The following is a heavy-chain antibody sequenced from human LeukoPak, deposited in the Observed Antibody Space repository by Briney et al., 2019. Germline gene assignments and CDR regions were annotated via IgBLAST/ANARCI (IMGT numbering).Heavy chain of an antibody. D-gene: IGHD3-22*01. V-gene: IGHV4-34*01. Sequence: SETLSLTCAVYGGSFSGYYWSWIRQPPGKGLEWIGEINHSGSTNYNPSLKSRVTISVDTSKNQFSLKLSSVTAADTAVYYCARGDSSGYYPWDYWGQGTLVTVSS. CDR2: INHSGST. CDR3: ARGDSSGYYPWDY. J-gene: IGHJ4*02. CDR1: GGSFSGYY.